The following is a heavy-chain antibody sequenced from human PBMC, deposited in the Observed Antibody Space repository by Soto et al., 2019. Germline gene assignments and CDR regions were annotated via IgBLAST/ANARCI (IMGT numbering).Heavy chain of an antibody. CDR3: AKDSGRGGGSVCNY. V-gene: IGHV3-23*01. CDR1: GFTFSAYA. D-gene: IGHD2-15*01. J-gene: IGHJ4*02. CDR2: ISGSGDNT. Sequence: PGGSLRLSCAASGFTFSAYAMSWVRQAPGKGLEWVSAISGSGDNTYYAQSVKGRFTFSRDNSKNTLYLQMNSLKAEDTAVYYCAKDSGRGGGSVCNYWGQGTLVTVSS.